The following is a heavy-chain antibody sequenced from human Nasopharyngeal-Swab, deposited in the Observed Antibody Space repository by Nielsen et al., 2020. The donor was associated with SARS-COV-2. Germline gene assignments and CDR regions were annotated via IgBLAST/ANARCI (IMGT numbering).Heavy chain of an antibody. Sequence: RGSLRLSCAASGFTFSSYGMHWVRQAPGKGLEWVAVISYDGSNKYYAASVKGRFTISRDNSKNTLYLQMNSLRAEDTAVYYCAKEAGYYDILTGYYLSLGYGMDVWGQGTTVTVSS. J-gene: IGHJ6*02. V-gene: IGHV3-30*18. D-gene: IGHD3-9*01. CDR3: AKEAGYYDILTGYYLSLGYGMDV. CDR2: ISYDGSNK. CDR1: GFTFSSYG.